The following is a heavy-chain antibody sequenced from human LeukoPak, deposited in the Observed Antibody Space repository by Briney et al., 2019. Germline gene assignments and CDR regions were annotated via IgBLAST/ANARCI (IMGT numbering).Heavy chain of an antibody. J-gene: IGHJ4*02. CDR2: IYYSGST. CDR3: ARQAGRSYGPSYYFDY. V-gene: IGHV4-39*01. CDR1: GGSISSSSYY. Sequence: SSETLSLTCTVSGGSISSSSYYWGWIRQPPGKGLEWIGSIYYSGSTYYNPSLKSRVTISVDTSKNQFSLKLSSVTAADTAVYYCARQAGRSYGPSYYFDYWGQGTLVTVSS. D-gene: IGHD5-18*01.